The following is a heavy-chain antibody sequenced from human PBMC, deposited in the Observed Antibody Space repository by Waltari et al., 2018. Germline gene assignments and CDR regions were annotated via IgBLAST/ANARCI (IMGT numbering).Heavy chain of an antibody. D-gene: IGHD3-9*01. CDR3: ARDGPIYDPFTGYSTWFDP. CDR1: GGSISTRHYY. Sequence: QVQLQESGPGLVKPSQPLSLTCTVSGGSISTRHYYWSWIRQPAGKRLEWIGRISASGSTKYNPSLKSRVTISVDTNQFSLRLTSVTAADTAVYYCARDGPIYDPFTGYSTWFDPWGQGTLVTVSS. CDR2: ISASGST. V-gene: IGHV4-61*02. J-gene: IGHJ5*02.